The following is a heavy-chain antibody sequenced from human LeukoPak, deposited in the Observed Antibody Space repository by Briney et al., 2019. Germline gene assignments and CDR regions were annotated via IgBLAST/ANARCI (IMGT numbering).Heavy chain of an antibody. CDR1: GYTFTSYG. J-gene: IGHJ6*02. V-gene: IGHV1-18*01. D-gene: IGHD6-19*01. CDR2: ISAYNGNT. CDR3: ARDRTSSGWYSYYYYGMDG. Sequence: GASVKVSCKASGYTFTSYGISWVRQAPGQGLEWMGWISAYNGNTNYAQKLQGRVTMTTGTSTSTAYMELRSLRSDDTAVYYCARDRTSSGWYSYYYYGMDGWGQGTTVTVSS.